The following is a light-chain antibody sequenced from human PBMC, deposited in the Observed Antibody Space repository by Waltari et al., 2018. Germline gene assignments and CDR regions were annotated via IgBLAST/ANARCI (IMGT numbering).Light chain of an antibody. CDR2: YVN. V-gene: IGLV2-11*01. J-gene: IGLJ1*01. CDR1: SRDVGAYHD. CDR3: CSYAGSLYV. Sequence: QSALTQPRSVSGSPGQSVTISCTGTSRDVGAYHDSTWYQQHPDKAPKLMIYYVNKRPSGVPYRFSASKSGNTASLTISGLQAEDESDYYCCSYAGSLYVFGTGTKVTVL.